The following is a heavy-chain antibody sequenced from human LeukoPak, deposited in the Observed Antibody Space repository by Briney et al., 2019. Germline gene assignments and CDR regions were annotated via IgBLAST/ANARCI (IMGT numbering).Heavy chain of an antibody. CDR1: GYTFTSYG. CDR3: AREVSTLFDY. CDR2: ISAYTGNT. D-gene: IGHD5/OR15-5a*01. V-gene: IGHV1-18*01. Sequence: AASVTVSCKASGYTFTSYGISWVRQAPGEGLEWMGWISAYTGNTNYAQKLQGRVTMTTDTSTSTAYMELRSLRSDDTAVYYCAREVSTLFDYWGQGTLVTVSS. J-gene: IGHJ4*02.